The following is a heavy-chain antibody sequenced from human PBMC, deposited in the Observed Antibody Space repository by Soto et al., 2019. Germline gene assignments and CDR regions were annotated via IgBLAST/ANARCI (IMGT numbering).Heavy chain of an antibody. V-gene: IGHV3-7*01. CDR1: GFTFSSYW. CDR3: ARDGVRFSGYAGMDV. CDR2: IKQDGSEK. D-gene: IGHD5-12*01. Sequence: GGSLRLSCAASGFTFSSYWMSWVRQAPGKGLEWVANIKQDGSEKYYVDSVKGRFTISRDNAKNSLYLQMNSLRAEDTAVYYCARDGVRFSGYAGMDVWGQGTTVTVSS. J-gene: IGHJ6*02.